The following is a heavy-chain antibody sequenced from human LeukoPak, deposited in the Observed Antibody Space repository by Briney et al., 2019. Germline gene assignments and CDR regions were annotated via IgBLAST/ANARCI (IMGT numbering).Heavy chain of an antibody. CDR2: ISSSSGYI. CDR3: ARGKWEPLDY. V-gene: IGHV3-21*01. J-gene: IGHJ4*02. Sequence: GGSLRLSCEASGFTFSSYSMNWVRQAPGKGLEWVSSISSSSGYIYYADSVKGRFTISRDNAKNSLYLQMNSLRAEDTAVYYCARGKWEPLDYWGQGTLVTVSS. D-gene: IGHD1-26*01. CDR1: GFTFSSYS.